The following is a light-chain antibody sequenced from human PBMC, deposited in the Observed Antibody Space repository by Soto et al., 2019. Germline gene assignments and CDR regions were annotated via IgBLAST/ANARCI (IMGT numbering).Light chain of an antibody. CDR3: QKYNSAPRT. Sequence: DIQMTQSPSSLSASVGDRVTITCRASQGISNYLAWYQQKPGKVPKLLIYAASTLQSGVPSRFSGSRSGTDFTLNISSLQPEDVATYYCQKYNSAPRTFGQGTRLEIK. V-gene: IGKV1-27*01. CDR2: AAS. J-gene: IGKJ5*01. CDR1: QGISNY.